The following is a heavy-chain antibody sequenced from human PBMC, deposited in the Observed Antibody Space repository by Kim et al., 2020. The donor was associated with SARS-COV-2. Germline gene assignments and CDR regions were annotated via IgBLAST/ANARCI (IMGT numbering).Heavy chain of an antibody. D-gene: IGHD4-17*01. Sequence: GGSLRLSCAASGFTFSSYAMSWVRQAPGKGLEWVAAIRGSGGSTYYADSVKGRFTISRDNSKNTLYLQMNSLRAEDTAVYYCAKDQGAPTVTTNVPEIFDYWGQGTLVTVSS. CDR1: GFTFSSYA. CDR2: IRGSGGST. J-gene: IGHJ4*02. V-gene: IGHV3-23*01. CDR3: AKDQGAPTVTTNVPEIFDY.